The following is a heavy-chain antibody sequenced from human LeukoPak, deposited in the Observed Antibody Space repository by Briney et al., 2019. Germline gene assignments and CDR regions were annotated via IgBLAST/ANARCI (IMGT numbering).Heavy chain of an antibody. V-gene: IGHV4-34*01. J-gene: IGHJ5*02. D-gene: IGHD4-17*01. CDR2: INHSGST. Sequence: SETLSLTCAVYGGSFSGYYWSWIRQPPGKGLEWIGEINHSGSTNYNPSLKSRVTISVDTSKNQFSLKLSSVTAADTAVYYCARSDDYGDNWFDPWGQGTLVTVSS. CDR3: ARSDDYGDNWFDP. CDR1: GGSFSGYY.